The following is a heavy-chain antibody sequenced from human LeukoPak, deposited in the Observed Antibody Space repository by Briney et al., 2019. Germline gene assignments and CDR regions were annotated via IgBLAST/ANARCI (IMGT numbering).Heavy chain of an antibody. D-gene: IGHD3-22*01. CDR3: AAQSSGYSWYAFDI. CDR2: IIPILGIA. CDR1: GGTFSSYA. J-gene: IGHJ3*02. V-gene: IGHV1-69*04. Sequence: GASVKVSCKASGGTFSSYAISWVRQAPGQGLEWMGRIIPILGIANYAQKFQSRVTITADKSTSTAYMELSSLRSEDTAVYYCAAQSSGYSWYAFDIWGQGTMVTVSS.